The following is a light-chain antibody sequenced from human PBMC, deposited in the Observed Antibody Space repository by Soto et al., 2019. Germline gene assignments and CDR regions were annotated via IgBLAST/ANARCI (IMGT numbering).Light chain of an antibody. CDR1: QDISNY. CDR2: DAS. Sequence: DIQMTQSPSSLSASVGDRVTITCQASQDISNYLNWYQQKPGKAPKLLIYDASNLETGVPSRFSGSGSGTDFTFTISSLQPEDIATYYCQQYDSYSYTFGQGTKVDIK. J-gene: IGKJ2*01. V-gene: IGKV1-33*01. CDR3: QQYDSYSYT.